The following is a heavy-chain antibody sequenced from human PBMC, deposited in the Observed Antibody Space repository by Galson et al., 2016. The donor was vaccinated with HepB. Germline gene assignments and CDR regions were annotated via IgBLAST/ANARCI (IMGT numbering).Heavy chain of an antibody. CDR3: ARPARAYSFDR. J-gene: IGHJ4*01. V-gene: IGHV3-11*04. Sequence: SLRLSCAASGFTFRDFYMSWTRQAPGKGLEWIADISSSGDAVKYADSVRGRFSISRDNAENSLFLQLNNLRAEDTAVYFCARPARAYSFDRWGHGTLVTVSS. CDR2: ISSSGDAV. D-gene: IGHD5-18*01. CDR1: GFTFRDFY.